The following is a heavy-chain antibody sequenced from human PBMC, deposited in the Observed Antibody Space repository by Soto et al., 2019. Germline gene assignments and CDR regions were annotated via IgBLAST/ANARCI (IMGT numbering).Heavy chain of an antibody. D-gene: IGHD3-9*01. V-gene: IGHV3-23*01. J-gene: IGHJ6*03. Sequence: EVQLLESGGGLVQPGGSLRLSCAASGFTFSSYAMSWVRQAPGKGLEWVSAISGSGGSTYYADSVKGRFTISRDNTNNTLYLQMNSLRAEDTAVYYCAKGGTISYYYYYYMDVWGKGTTVTVSS. CDR2: ISGSGGST. CDR1: GFTFSSYA. CDR3: AKGGTISYYYYYYMDV.